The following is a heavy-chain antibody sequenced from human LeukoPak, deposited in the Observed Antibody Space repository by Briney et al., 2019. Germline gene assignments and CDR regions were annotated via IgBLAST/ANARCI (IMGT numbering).Heavy chain of an antibody. CDR3: VRDGEGVAISVNYWFDP. D-gene: IGHD3-10*01. V-gene: IGHV1-8*01. CDR1: GFTFTSYD. Sequence: GASVKVSRKASGFTFTSYDINCVRQASGQGLEWMGWMNPNNGNTGYAQKFQGRVTMTRDTSISTAYMELRGLRSEDTAVYYCVRDGEGVAISVNYWFDPWGQGTLVTVSS. J-gene: IGHJ5*02. CDR2: MNPNNGNT.